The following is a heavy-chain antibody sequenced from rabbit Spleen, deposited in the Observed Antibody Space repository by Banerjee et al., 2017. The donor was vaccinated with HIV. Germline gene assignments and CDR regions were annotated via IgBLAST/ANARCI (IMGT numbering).Heavy chain of an antibody. D-gene: IGHD1-1*01. J-gene: IGHJ4*01. Sequence: QEQLVESGGDLVKPGASLTLTCTASGIDFSDSYMCWVRQAPGKGPEWIACIGGGGSSVTYYATWAKGRFTISKTSSTTVTLQMTSLTVVDTATYFCARDLTGVIGWSFYLWGQGTLVTVS. CDR2: IGGGGSSVT. CDR1: GIDFSDSY. V-gene: IGHV1S45*01. CDR3: ARDLTGVIGWSFYL.